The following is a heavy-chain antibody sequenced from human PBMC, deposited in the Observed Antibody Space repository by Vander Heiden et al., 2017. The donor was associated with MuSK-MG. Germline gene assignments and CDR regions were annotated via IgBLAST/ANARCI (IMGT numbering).Heavy chain of an antibody. J-gene: IGHJ3*02. CDR2: IYHTGTV. Sequence: QVQLQESGPGLVKPSGTLSLTCAVAGGPITSSNWWRWVRQPPGKGLEWLGEIYHTGTVNYNSSLTNRVTMSVDKSKKQFSLNLTSVTAADTAIYYCARLRSWDYETSGYYAFDIWGQGTMVTVSS. CDR1: GGPITSSNW. V-gene: IGHV4-4*02. D-gene: IGHD3-22*01. CDR3: ARLRSWDYETSGYYAFDI.